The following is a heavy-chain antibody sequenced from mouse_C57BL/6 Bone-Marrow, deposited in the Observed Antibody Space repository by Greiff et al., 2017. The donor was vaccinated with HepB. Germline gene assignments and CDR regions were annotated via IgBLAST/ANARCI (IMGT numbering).Heavy chain of an antibody. V-gene: IGHV5-4*03. Sequence: EVMLVESGGGLVKPGGSLKLSCAASGFTFSSYAMSWVRQTPEKRLEWVATISDGGSYTYYPDNVKGRFTISRDNAKNNLYLQMSHLKSEDTAMYYCARGDYYGSSGYFHVWGTGTTVTVSS. CDR2: ISDGGSYT. D-gene: IGHD1-1*01. CDR3: ARGDYYGSSGYFHV. CDR1: GFTFSSYA. J-gene: IGHJ1*03.